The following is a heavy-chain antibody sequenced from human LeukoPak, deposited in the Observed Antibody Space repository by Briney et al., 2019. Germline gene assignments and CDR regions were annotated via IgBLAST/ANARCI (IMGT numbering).Heavy chain of an antibody. V-gene: IGHV1-24*01. D-gene: IGHD6-25*01. CDR2: FDPEDGET. CDR1: GYTLTELS. Sequence: ASVKVSCKVSGYTLTELSMHWVRQAPGKGLEWMGGFDPEDGETIYAQKFQGRVTMTEDTSTDTAYMELSSLRSEDTAVYYCATALTAAAGREVFDYWGQGTLVTVSS. CDR3: ATALTAAAGREVFDY. J-gene: IGHJ4*02.